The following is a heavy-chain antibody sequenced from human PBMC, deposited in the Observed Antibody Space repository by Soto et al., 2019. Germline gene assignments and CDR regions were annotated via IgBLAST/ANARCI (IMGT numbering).Heavy chain of an antibody. V-gene: IGHV5-51*01. CDR3: VVYSSSSGRYFDY. J-gene: IGHJ4*02. CDR1: GYIFSKYW. CDR2: IYRGDSDT. D-gene: IGHD6-6*01. Sequence: ESLKISCKSSGYIFSKYWIGWVRQMPGKGLEWMGIIYRGDSDTRYSPSFQGQVTISADKSITTAYLQWRSLKASDTAIYYCVVYSSSSGRYFDYWGQGTLVTVSS.